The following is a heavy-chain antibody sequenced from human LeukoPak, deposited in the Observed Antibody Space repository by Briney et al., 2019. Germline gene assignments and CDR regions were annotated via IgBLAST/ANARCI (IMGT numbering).Heavy chain of an antibody. V-gene: IGHV3-23*01. D-gene: IGHD3-10*01. J-gene: IGHJ4*02. Sequence: GGSLRLSCAASGFTFSSYAMSWVRQAPGKGLEWVSAISGSGGSTYYADSVKGRFTISRDNAKNSLYLQMNSLRAEDTAVYYCARDPYGSGSWNYFDYWGQGTLVTVSS. CDR2: ISGSGGST. CDR1: GFTFSSYA. CDR3: ARDPYGSGSWNYFDY.